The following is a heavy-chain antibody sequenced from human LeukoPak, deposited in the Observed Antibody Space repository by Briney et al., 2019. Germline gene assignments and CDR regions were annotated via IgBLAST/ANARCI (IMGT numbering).Heavy chain of an antibody. Sequence: WASVKVSCKASGYTFTGYYMHWVRQAPGQGLEWMGWINPNSGGTNYAQKFQGRVTMTRDTSISTAYMELSRLRSDDTAVYYCARDSYDSSGSYFFLKLFDYWGQGTLVTVSS. CDR1: GYTFTGYY. CDR2: INPNSGGT. V-gene: IGHV1-2*02. J-gene: IGHJ4*02. CDR3: ARDSYDSSGSYFFLKLFDY. D-gene: IGHD3-22*01.